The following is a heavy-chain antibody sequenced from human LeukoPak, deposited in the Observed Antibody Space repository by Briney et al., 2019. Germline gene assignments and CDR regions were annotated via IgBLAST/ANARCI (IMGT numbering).Heavy chain of an antibody. D-gene: IGHD2-2*01. J-gene: IGHJ4*02. V-gene: IGHV3-21*01. CDR1: GFTFSSYS. Sequence: GGSLRLSCAASGFTFSSYSMNRVRQAPGKGLEWVSSISSSSSYIYYADSVKGRFTISRDNAKNSLYLQMNSLRAEDTAVYYCARSCSSTSCLGYWGQGTLVTVPS. CDR2: ISSSSSYI. CDR3: ARSCSSTSCLGY.